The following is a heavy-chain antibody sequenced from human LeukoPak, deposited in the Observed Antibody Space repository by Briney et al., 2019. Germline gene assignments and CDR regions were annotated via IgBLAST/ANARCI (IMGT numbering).Heavy chain of an antibody. V-gene: IGHV4-34*01. CDR2: INHSGFT. J-gene: IGHJ4*02. Sequence: SETLSLTCAVYGGSFNGYYWSWIRQSPGKGLEWIGEINHSGFTNYNPSLESRVTISGDTSKNQFSLKLSSVTAADTAVYYCARGSYGDSGIHFRRGRLLDYWGQGALVAVSS. D-gene: IGHD4-17*01. CDR1: GGSFNGYY. CDR3: ARGSYGDSGIHFRRGRLLDY.